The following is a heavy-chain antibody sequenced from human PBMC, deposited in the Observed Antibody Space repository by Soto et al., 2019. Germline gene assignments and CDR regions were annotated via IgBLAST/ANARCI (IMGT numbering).Heavy chain of an antibody. J-gene: IGHJ6*02. CDR2: IDPSDSYT. D-gene: IGHD2-21*02. CDR1: GYSFTSYW. V-gene: IGHV5-10-1*01. Sequence: GESLKISCKGSGYSFTSYWISWVRQMPGKGLEWMGRIDPSDSYTNYSPSFQGHVTISADKSISTAYLQWSSLKASDTAMYYCARHPIVVVTANEYYYYGMDVWGQGTTVTVSS. CDR3: ARHPIVVVTANEYYYYGMDV.